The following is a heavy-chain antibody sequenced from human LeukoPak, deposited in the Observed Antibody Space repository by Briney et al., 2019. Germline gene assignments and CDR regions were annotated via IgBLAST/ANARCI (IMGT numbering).Heavy chain of an antibody. Sequence: GGSLRLSCAVSEFTFSSYAMSWVRQAPGKGLEWVSGISGSGNTYYADSVKGRFTISRDNFKNTLYLQMNSLRAEDTAVYYCAKGYGSATFSELDYWGQGTLVTVSS. CDR2: ISGSGNT. CDR1: EFTFSSYA. V-gene: IGHV3-23*01. CDR3: AKGYGSATFSELDY. D-gene: IGHD3-10*01. J-gene: IGHJ4*02.